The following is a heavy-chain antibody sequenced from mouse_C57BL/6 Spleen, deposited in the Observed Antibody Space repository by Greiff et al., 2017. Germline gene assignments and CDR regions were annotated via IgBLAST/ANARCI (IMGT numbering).Heavy chain of an antibody. CDR1: GYTFTSYW. J-gene: IGHJ2*01. CDR3: ARVINATGGFDY. D-gene: IGHD1-1*01. V-gene: IGHV1-55*01. Sequence: QVQLQQPGAELVKPGASVKLSCKASGYTFTSYWITWVKQRPGQGLEWIGDIYPGSGSTNYNEKFKSKATLTVDTSSSTAYMQLSSLTSEDSAVXYCARVINATGGFDYWGQGTTLTVSS. CDR2: IYPGSGST.